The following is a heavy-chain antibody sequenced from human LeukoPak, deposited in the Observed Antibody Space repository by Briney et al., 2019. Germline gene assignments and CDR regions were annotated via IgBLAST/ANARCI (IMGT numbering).Heavy chain of an antibody. CDR3: ASGKETSMAQGY. J-gene: IGHJ4*02. Sequence: PGGSLRLSCAVSGFTVSSNYMTWVRQAPGKGLEWVSVIYSGGSIYYADSVKGRFTISRDISKNTVDLQLNSLRAEDTAVYYGASGKETSMAQGYWGQGTLVTVSS. D-gene: IGHD5-18*01. V-gene: IGHV3-53*01. CDR2: IYSGGSI. CDR1: GFTVSSNY.